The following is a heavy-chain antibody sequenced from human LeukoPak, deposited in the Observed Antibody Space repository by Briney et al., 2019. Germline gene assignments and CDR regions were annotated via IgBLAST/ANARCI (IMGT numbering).Heavy chain of an antibody. CDR2: INHSGST. Sequence: SETLSLTCAVYGGSFNGYYWSWIRQPPGKGREWIGEINHSGSTNYNPSLKSRVTISVDTSKNQFSLKLSSVTAADTAVYYCARGERSGSYYLRFDPWGQGTLVTVSS. CDR3: ARGERSGSYYLRFDP. J-gene: IGHJ5*02. D-gene: IGHD3-10*01. CDR1: GGSFNGYY. V-gene: IGHV4-34*01.